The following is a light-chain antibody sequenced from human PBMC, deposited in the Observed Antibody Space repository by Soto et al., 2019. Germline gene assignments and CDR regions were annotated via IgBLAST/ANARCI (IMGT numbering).Light chain of an antibody. CDR1: QSISTW. CDR3: QQYNSYSRT. V-gene: IGKV1-5*03. Sequence: DIQMTQSPSTLSASVGDRVTITCRASQSISTWLAWYLQKPGKAPKLLIYKASSLESGVPSRFSGSGSGTEFTLTISSLQPDDFASYYCQQYNSYSRTFGQGTKAEI. J-gene: IGKJ1*01. CDR2: KAS.